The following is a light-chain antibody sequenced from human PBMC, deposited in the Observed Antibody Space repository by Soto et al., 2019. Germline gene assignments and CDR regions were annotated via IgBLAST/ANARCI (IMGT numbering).Light chain of an antibody. Sequence: EIVMTQSPATLSVSPGERVTLSCRASQSVSSNLAWYQQKVGQAPRLLIYGASTRATGIPARFSGSGSGTEFTLTISRPQSEDLAVYYWQQYGSSPTFGAGTKVEIK. CDR2: GAS. CDR3: QQYGSSPT. J-gene: IGKJ4*01. V-gene: IGKV3-15*01. CDR1: QSVSSN.